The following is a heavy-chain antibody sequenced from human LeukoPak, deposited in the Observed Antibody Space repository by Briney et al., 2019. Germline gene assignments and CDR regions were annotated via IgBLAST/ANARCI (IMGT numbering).Heavy chain of an antibody. J-gene: IGHJ4*02. D-gene: IGHD6-19*01. CDR1: GGSISSSS. V-gene: IGHV3-48*01. Sequence: PSETLSLTCTVSGGSISSSSYYWGWIRQPPGKGLEWVSYISGTSGTIYYADSVKGRFTISRDNAKNSLYLQMNSLRAEDTAVYYCAREYSSGGAFDYWGQGTLVTVSS. CDR3: AREYSSGGAFDY. CDR2: ISGTSGTI.